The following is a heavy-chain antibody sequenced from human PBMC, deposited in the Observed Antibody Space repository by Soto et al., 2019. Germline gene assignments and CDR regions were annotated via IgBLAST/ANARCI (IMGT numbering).Heavy chain of an antibody. J-gene: IGHJ4*02. V-gene: IGHV4-34*01. CDR2: INHSGST. D-gene: IGHD6-19*01. CDR3: ARGGWGAVAGPRTSRTNKYYFDY. Sequence: SETLSLTCAVYGGSFSGYYWSWIRQPPGKGLEWIGEINHSGSTNYNPSLKSRVTISVDTSKNQFSLKLSSVTAADTAVYYCARGGWGAVAGPRTSRTNKYYFDYWGQGTLVTVSS. CDR1: GGSFSGYY.